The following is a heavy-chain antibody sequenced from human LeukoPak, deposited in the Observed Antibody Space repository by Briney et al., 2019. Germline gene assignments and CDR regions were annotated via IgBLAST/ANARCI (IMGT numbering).Heavy chain of an antibody. CDR2: MNPNSGNT. CDR1: GYTFTSYD. CDR3: ARVRGRRFLEWMDNWFDP. D-gene: IGHD3-3*01. V-gene: IGHV1-8*03. Sequence: GASVKVSCKASGYTFTSYDINWVRQATGQGLEWMGWMNPNSGNTGYAQKFQGRVTITRNTSISTAYMELSSLRSEDTAVYYCARVRGRRFLEWMDNWFDPWGQGTLVTVSS. J-gene: IGHJ5*02.